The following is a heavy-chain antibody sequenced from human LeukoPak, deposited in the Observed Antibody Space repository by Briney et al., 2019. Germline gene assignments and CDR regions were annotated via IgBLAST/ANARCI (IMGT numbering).Heavy chain of an antibody. Sequence: GGSLRLSCAASGFTFSSYGMHWVRQAPGKGLEWVAVISYDGSNKYYADSVKGRFTISRDNSKNTLYLQMNSLRAGDTAVYYCAKDRVLDYYGMDVWGKGTTVTVSS. J-gene: IGHJ6*04. CDR1: GFTFSSYG. CDR2: ISYDGSNK. D-gene: IGHD3-3*01. CDR3: AKDRVLDYYGMDV. V-gene: IGHV3-30*18.